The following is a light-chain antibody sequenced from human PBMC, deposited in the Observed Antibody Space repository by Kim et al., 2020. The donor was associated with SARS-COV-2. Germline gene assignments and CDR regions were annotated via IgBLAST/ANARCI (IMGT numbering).Light chain of an antibody. J-gene: IGKJ2*01. CDR3: QQYNSDSHT. CDR2: DAS. V-gene: IGKV1-5*01. Sequence: EAVGDRVTITCRASQSISDWLAWYQQKPGKAPKLLIYDASSLESGIPSRFSGSGSGTEFTLTINSLQPDDFATYYCQQYNSDSHTFGQGTKLEIK. CDR1: QSISDW.